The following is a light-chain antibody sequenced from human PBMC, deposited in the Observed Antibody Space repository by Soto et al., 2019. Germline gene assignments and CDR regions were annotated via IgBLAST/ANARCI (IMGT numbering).Light chain of an antibody. CDR3: QQRSNWPIT. CDR2: DAS. J-gene: IGKJ5*01. Sequence: EIVLTQSPATLSLSPGERATLSCRTSQSVSSYIAWYQQKPGRAPRLLIYDASNRATGIPARFIGSGSGTDFTLTISSLEPEDFAVYYCQQRSNWPITCGQGTRLEI. V-gene: IGKV3-11*01. CDR1: QSVSSY.